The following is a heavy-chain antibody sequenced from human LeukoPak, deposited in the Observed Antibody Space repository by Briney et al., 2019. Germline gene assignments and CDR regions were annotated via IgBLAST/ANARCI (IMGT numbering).Heavy chain of an antibody. V-gene: IGHV4-39*01. CDR2: IYYSGST. Sequence: PSETLSLTCTVSGGSISSSSYYWGWIRQPPGKVLEWIGSIYYSGSTYYNPSLKSRVTISVDTSKNQFSLRLSSVTAADTAVYYCARRGYTPATYSSSWYPTLYFDYWGQGTLVTVSS. CDR1: GGSISSSSYY. CDR3: ARRGYTPATYSSSWYPTLYFDY. D-gene: IGHD6-13*01. J-gene: IGHJ4*02.